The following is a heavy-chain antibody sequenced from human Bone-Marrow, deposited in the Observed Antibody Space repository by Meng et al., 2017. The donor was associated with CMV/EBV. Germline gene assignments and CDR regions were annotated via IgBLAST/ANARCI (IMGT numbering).Heavy chain of an antibody. Sequence: ASVKVSCKASGGTFSSYTISWVRQAPGQGLEWMGWMNPNSGNTGYAQKFQGRVTITRNTSISTAYMELSSLRSEDTAVYYCARVEKGGRYFDWLLQTPREYGMDVWGQGTTVTVSS. J-gene: IGHJ6*02. D-gene: IGHD3-9*01. CDR1: GGTFSSYT. CDR3: ARVEKGGRYFDWLLQTPREYGMDV. CDR2: MNPNSGNT. V-gene: IGHV1-8*03.